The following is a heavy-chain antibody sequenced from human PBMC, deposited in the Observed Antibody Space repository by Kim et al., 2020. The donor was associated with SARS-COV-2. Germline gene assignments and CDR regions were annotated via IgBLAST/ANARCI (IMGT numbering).Heavy chain of an antibody. D-gene: IGHD5-18*01. J-gene: IGHJ3*02. Sequence: GSLKISCKGSPYSFNNYWIGWVRQMPGKGLEWMGIIYPGDSDTRYSPSFQGQVTISVDTSINTAYLQWTSLKASDTAMYYCATDSDNSFGYFFTFDIWGQGSMVTVSS. CDR1: PYSFNNYW. CDR3: ATDSDNSFGYFFTFDI. V-gene: IGHV5-51*01. CDR2: IYPGDSDT.